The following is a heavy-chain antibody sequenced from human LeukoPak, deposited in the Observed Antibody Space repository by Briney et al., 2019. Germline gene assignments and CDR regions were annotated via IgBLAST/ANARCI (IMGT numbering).Heavy chain of an antibody. V-gene: IGHV1-3*01. D-gene: IGHD3-16*02. CDR3: ARDGARYDYVWGSYRFILDY. CDR1: GYTFTDYT. Sequence: ASVKVSCKASGYTFTDYTMHWLRQAPGQRLDWMGWINGGSGNTKYSPEFQGRVTITRDTSASTAYMELSSLRSEDTAVYYCARDGARYDYVWGSYRFILDYWGQGTLVTVSS. CDR2: INGGSGNT. J-gene: IGHJ4*02.